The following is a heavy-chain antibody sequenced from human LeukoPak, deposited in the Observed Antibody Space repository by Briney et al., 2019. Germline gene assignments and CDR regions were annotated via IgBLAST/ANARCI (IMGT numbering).Heavy chain of an antibody. CDR2: ISYIGST. V-gene: IGHV4-59*11. CDR1: GGSISSHY. J-gene: IGHJ6*03. Sequence: PSETLSLTCTVSGGSISSHYWSWIRQPPGKGLEWIGYISYIGSTNYSPSLKSRVTISVDTSNNQFSLKLTSVTAADTATYYCTQNIGGYSHVYYVDVWGKGTTVTVS. CDR3: TQNIGGYSHVYYVDV. D-gene: IGHD5-18*01.